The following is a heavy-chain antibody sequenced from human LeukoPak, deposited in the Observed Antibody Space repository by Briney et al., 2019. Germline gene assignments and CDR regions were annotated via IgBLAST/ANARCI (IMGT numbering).Heavy chain of an antibody. CDR1: GGSFSGYY. Sequence: SETLSLTCAVYGGSFSGYYWSWIRQPPGKGLEWIGEINHSGSTNYNPSLKSRVTISVDTSKNQFSLKLSSVTAADTAVYYCARRAPYLGSGSYYNRFDPWGQGTLVTVSS. D-gene: IGHD3-10*01. V-gene: IGHV4-34*01. CDR2: INHSGST. CDR3: ARRAPYLGSGSYYNRFDP. J-gene: IGHJ5*02.